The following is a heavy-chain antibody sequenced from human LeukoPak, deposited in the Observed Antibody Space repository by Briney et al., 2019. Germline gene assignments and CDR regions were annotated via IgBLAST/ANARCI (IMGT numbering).Heavy chain of an antibody. CDR2: IYHSGST. CDR1: GGSISSGGYS. V-gene: IGHV4-30-2*01. Sequence: SQTLSLTCAVSGGSISSGGYSWSWIRQPPGKGLEWIGYIYHSGSTYYNPSLKSRVTISVDRSKNQFSLKLSSVTAADTAVYYCARAASIAVAAYYFDYWDQGTLVTVSS. CDR3: ARAASIAVAAYYFDY. D-gene: IGHD6-19*01. J-gene: IGHJ4*02.